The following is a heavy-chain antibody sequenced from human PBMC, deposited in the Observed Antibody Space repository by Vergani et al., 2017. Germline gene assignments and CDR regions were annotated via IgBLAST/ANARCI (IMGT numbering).Heavy chain of an antibody. CDR2: ISGSGGSI. J-gene: IGHJ1*01. CDR1: GFTFSSYA. CDR3: ARDAVGYCSSTSCPLAPFAEYFQH. Sequence: EVQVLESGGGLVQPGGSLRLSCAASGFTFSSYAMSWVRQAPGKGLEWVSAISGSGGSIYYADSVKGRFTISRDNAKNSLYLQMNSLRAEDTAVYYCARDAVGYCSSTSCPLAPFAEYFQHWGQGTLVTVSS. V-gene: IGHV3-23*01. D-gene: IGHD2-2*01.